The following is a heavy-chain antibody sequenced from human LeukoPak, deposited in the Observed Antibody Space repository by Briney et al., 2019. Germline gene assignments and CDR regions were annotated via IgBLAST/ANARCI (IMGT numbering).Heavy chain of an antibody. CDR2: IYTSGST. CDR3: AQTTDYGGNHDAFDI. CDR1: GGSISSGSYY. Sequence: PSETLSLTCTISGGSISSGSYYWSWIRQPAGKGLEWIERIYTSGSTNYNPSLKSRVTISVDTSRNQFSLKLSSVTAADTAVYYCAQTTDYGGNHDAFDIWGQGTMVTVSS. J-gene: IGHJ3*02. D-gene: IGHD4-23*01. V-gene: IGHV4-61*02.